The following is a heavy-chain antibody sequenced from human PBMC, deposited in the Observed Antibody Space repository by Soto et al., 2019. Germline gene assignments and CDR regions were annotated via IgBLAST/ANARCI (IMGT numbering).Heavy chain of an antibody. J-gene: IGHJ6*02. V-gene: IGHV3-72*01. D-gene: IGHD2-8*02. Sequence: GRSRRLSCAACRFTFSDHCMDWARQAPGKGREWVGRTASRAESYTTGYAASVTGRFTISRDDSKNSPYLKMNSPKTEDTDVYYSATGYCTGSSRPRAHYGLDVWGQGTTVGASS. CDR2: TASRAESYTT. CDR1: RFTFSDHC. CDR3: ATGYCTGSSRPRAHYGLDV.